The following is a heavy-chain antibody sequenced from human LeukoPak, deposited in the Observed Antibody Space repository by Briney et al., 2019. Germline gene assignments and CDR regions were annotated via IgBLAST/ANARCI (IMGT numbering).Heavy chain of an antibody. J-gene: IGHJ6*03. Sequence: SSVKVSRKASGYTFTSYDINWVRQASAQGLEWMGWMNPNSGNTCYSQRFHGRVTITRNTSISTAYMELSSLRSEDTAVYYCKCGWYEYYYYMDVWGKGTTVTVSS. CDR2: MNPNSGNT. V-gene: IGHV1-8*01. CDR1: GYTFTSYD. D-gene: IGHD6-19*01. CDR3: KCGWYEYYYYMDV.